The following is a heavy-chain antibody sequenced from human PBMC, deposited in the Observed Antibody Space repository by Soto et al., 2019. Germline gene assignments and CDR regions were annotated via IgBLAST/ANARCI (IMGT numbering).Heavy chain of an antibody. CDR1: GASISSYY. CDR2: IYYNGNT. CDR3: ASDTGGSGANCIDH. D-gene: IGHD7-27*01. V-gene: IGHV4-59*01. Sequence: SETLSLTCTVSGASISSYYWSWIRQPPGKGLEWIGYIYYNGNTDYKPSLQSRVTISIEPSKSHFSLRLSSVTAAGTAVYYCASDTGGSGANCIDHWGQGTLVTVSS. J-gene: IGHJ4*02.